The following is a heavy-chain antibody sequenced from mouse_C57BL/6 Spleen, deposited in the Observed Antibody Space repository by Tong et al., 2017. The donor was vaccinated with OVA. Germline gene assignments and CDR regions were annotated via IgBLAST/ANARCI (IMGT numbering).Heavy chain of an antibody. D-gene: IGHD1-1*01. CDR3: ARHRGYGSSTYYFDY. CDR1: GFTFSDYG. CDR2: ISNLAYSI. V-gene: IGHV5-15*01. J-gene: IGHJ2*01. Sequence: EVQLQESGGGLVQPGGSLKLSCAASGFTFSDYGMAWVRQAPRKGPEWVAFISNLAYSIYYADTVTGRFTISRENAKNTLYLEMSSLRSEDTAMYYCARHRGYGSSTYYFDYWGQGTTLTVSS.